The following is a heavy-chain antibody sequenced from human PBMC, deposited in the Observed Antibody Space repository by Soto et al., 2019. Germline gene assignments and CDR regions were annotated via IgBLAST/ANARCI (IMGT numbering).Heavy chain of an antibody. CDR1: GGTFSSYA. CDR3: ASHGITGTWVYYYGMDV. D-gene: IGHD1-7*01. J-gene: IGHJ6*02. Sequence: QVQLVQSGAEVKKPGSSVKVSCKASGGTFSSYAISWMRQAPGQGLEWMGGIIPIFDTADYAQKFQGRVTITADESTSTAYMELSSLRSEDTAVYYCASHGITGTWVYYYGMDVWGQGTTVTVSS. CDR2: IIPIFDTA. V-gene: IGHV1-69*12.